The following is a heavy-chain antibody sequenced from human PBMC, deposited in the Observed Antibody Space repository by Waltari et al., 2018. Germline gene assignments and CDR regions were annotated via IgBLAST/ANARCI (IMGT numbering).Heavy chain of an antibody. CDR2: MCSSSSTI. CDR3: ASHEGGDDY. J-gene: IGHJ4*02. D-gene: IGHD3-16*01. CDR1: GFTFSSYS. Sequence: EVQLVESGGGWVQPGGSLRLSCAASGFTFSSYSMTWVRQAPGKGLEWVSYMCSSSSTIYYADSVKGRFTISRDNAKNSLYLQMNSLRAEDTAVYYCASHEGGDDYWGQGTLVTVSS. V-gene: IGHV3-48*04.